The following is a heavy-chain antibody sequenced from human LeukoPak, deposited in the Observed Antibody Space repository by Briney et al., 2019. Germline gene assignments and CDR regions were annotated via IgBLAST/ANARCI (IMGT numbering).Heavy chain of an antibody. Sequence: SETLSLTCTVSGGSISSSSYYWGWIRQPPGKGLEWIGRIYTSGSTNYNPSLKSRVTMSVDTSKNQFSLKLNSVTAADTAVYYCARGSFLVRRYDFWSGYNDAFDIWGQGTMVTVSS. CDR3: ARGSFLVRRYDFWSGYNDAFDI. V-gene: IGHV4-61*05. D-gene: IGHD3-3*01. CDR1: GGSISSSSYY. J-gene: IGHJ3*02. CDR2: IYTSGST.